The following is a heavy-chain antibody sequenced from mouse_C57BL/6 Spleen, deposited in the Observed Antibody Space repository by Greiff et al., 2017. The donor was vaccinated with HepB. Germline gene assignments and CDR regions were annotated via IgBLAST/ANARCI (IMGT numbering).Heavy chain of an antibody. CDR1: GYAFSSYW. Sequence: VQLQQSGAELVKPGASVKISCKASGYAFSSYWMNWVKQRPGKGLEWIGQIYPGDGDTNYNGKFKGKATLTADKSSSTAYMQLSSLTSEDSAVYFCARRRDGYLFDYWGQGTTLTVSS. CDR3: ARRRDGYLFDY. V-gene: IGHV1-80*01. J-gene: IGHJ2*01. CDR2: IYPGDGDT. D-gene: IGHD2-3*01.